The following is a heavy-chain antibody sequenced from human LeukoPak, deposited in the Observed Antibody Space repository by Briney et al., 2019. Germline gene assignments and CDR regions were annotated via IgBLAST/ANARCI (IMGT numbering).Heavy chain of an antibody. CDR2: LNGDGSST. CDR3: ARVTSVAGTIFDY. D-gene: IGHD6-19*01. CDR1: GFTFSNYW. V-gene: IGHV3-74*01. Sequence: PGGSLRLSCAASGFTFSNYWMHWVRQAPGKGLVWVSRLNGDGSSTSYADSVKGRFTISRDNAKNTLYLQMNSLRAEDTAVYYCARVTSVAGTIFDYWGQGTLVTVSS. J-gene: IGHJ4*02.